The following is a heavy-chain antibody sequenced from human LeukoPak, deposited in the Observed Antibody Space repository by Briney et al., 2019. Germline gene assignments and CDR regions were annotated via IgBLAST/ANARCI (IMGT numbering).Heavy chain of an antibody. V-gene: IGHV1-2*02. CDR3: ARDQGYSDSSAFDY. CDR2: INPNSGGT. CDR1: GYTFTGYY. J-gene: IGHJ4*02. D-gene: IGHD3-22*01. Sequence: WASVKVSCKASGYTFTGYYMHWVRQAPGQGLEWMGWINPNSGGTNYAQKFQGRVTMTRDTSISTAYMELSRLRSDDTAVYYCARDQGYSDSSAFDYWGQGTLVTVSS.